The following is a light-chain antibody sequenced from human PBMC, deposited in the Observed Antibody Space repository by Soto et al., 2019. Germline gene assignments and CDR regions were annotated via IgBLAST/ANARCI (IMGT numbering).Light chain of an antibody. CDR1: QSVSSSY. CDR3: QQYNNWPLT. Sequence: EIVFTQSPCTLSLSPGDRATLSCRASQSVSSSYLAWYQQKPGQAPRLLIYGASTRATGIPARFSGSGSGTEFTLTISSLQSEDFAVYYCQQYNNWPLTFGQGTRLEI. J-gene: IGKJ5*01. V-gene: IGKV3-15*01. CDR2: GAS.